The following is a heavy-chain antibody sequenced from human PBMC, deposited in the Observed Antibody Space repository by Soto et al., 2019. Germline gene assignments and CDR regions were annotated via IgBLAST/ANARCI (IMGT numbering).Heavy chain of an antibody. J-gene: IGHJ5*02. CDR3: ARDGPESSGYYYGDSLFDP. V-gene: IGHV4-4*07. Sequence: PSENLSLTCTVSGGSISSYYWSWIRQPAGKGLEWIGRIYTSGSTNYNPSLKSRVTMSVDTSKNQFSLKLSSVTAADTAVYYCARDGPESSGYYYGDSLFDPWGQGTLVTVSS. CDR1: GGSISSYY. D-gene: IGHD3-22*01. CDR2: IYTSGST.